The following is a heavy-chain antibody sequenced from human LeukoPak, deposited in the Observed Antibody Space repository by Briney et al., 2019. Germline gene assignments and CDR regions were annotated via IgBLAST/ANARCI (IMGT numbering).Heavy chain of an antibody. V-gene: IGHV3-23*01. CDR2: ISGSGGSA. CDR3: AKNLETTRPGKYCFDY. Sequence: GGSLRLSCAASGFTFSSYAMTWVRQAPGSGLEWFSAISGSGGSAYYADSVKGRFIISRDSSKNTLYLQMNSLRGEDTAVYYCAKNLETTRPGKYCFDYWGQGTLVTVSS. D-gene: IGHD1-1*01. J-gene: IGHJ4*02. CDR1: GFTFSSYA.